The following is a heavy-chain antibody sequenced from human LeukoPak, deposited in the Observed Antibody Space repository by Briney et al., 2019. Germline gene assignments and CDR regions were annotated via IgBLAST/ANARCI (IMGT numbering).Heavy chain of an antibody. Sequence: PSETLSLTCAVYGGSFSGYYWSWIRQPPGKGLEWIGEVNHSGSTNYNPSLKSRVTMSVDTSKNQYSLKLSSVTAADTAVYYCARGEAAAGPMDYMDVWDTGATVTVSS. J-gene: IGHJ6*03. D-gene: IGHD6-13*01. V-gene: IGHV4-34*01. CDR1: GGSFSGYY. CDR3: ARGEAAAGPMDYMDV. CDR2: VNHSGST.